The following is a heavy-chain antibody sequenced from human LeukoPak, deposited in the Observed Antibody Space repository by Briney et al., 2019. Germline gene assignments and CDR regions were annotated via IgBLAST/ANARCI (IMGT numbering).Heavy chain of an antibody. J-gene: IGHJ4*02. Sequence: GGSLRLSCAASGFSFSSYAMSWVRQAPGKGLEWVSAITTSGGSTYYADSVKGRFTISRDNSKNTLYLQMNSLRAEDTAVYYCAKDLGHCGGDCYFDYWGQGTLVTVSS. D-gene: IGHD2-21*02. V-gene: IGHV3-23*01. CDR1: GFSFSSYA. CDR2: ITTSGGST. CDR3: AKDLGHCGGDCYFDY.